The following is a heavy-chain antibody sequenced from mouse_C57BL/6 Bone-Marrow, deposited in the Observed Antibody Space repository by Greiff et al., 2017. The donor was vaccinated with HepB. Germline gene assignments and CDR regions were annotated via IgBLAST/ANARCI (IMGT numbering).Heavy chain of an antibody. J-gene: IGHJ2*01. V-gene: IGHV1-50*01. CDR1: GYTFTSYW. CDR3: ASLPY. Sequence: QVQLKQPGAELVKPGASVKLSCKASGYTFTSYWMQWVKQRPGQGLEWIGEIDPSDSYTNYNQKFKGKATLTVDTSSSTAYMQLSSLTSEDSAVYYCASLPYWGQGTTLTVSS. CDR2: IDPSDSYT.